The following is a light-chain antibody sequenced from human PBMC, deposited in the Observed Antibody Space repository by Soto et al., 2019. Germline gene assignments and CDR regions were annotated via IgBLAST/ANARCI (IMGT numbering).Light chain of an antibody. V-gene: IGLV2-14*01. J-gene: IGLJ1*01. CDR3: SSYTSSSPLDV. CDR2: EVS. Sequence: QSALTQPASVSGSPGHSITISCTGTSSDVGGYNYVSWYQQHPGKAPKLIIYEVSNRPSGVSNRFSGSKSGNTASLTISGLQAEAEADYYCSSYTSSSPLDVFGTGTKLTVL. CDR1: SSDVGGYNY.